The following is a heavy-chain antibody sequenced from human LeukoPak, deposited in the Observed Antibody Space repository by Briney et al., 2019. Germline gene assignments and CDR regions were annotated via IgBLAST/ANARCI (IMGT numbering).Heavy chain of an antibody. V-gene: IGHV1-3*01. CDR3: ARVIAAAGIWWFDP. CDR2: INAGNGNT. Sequence: ASVKVSCKASGYTFTSYAMHWVRQAPGQGLEWMGWINAGNGNTKYSQKFQGRVTITRDTSASTAYMELSSLRSEDTAVYYCARVIAAAGIWWFDPWGQGTLVTVPS. CDR1: GYTFTSYA. D-gene: IGHD6-13*01. J-gene: IGHJ5*02.